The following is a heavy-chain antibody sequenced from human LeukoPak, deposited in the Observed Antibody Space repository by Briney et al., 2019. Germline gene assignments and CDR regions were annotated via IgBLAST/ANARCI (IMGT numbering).Heavy chain of an antibody. CDR3: ARDPAKGAATYFDY. Sequence: PGTSLRLSCTASAFPFSNYAMNWVRQTPGKGLERVALISFDGGKIYYADSMKGRFTISRDNSKNTLFLQMNSLTVEDTAVYYCARDPAKGAATYFDYWGQGTLVTVSS. V-gene: IGHV3-30*04. D-gene: IGHD2-15*01. CDR1: AFPFSNYA. J-gene: IGHJ4*02. CDR2: ISFDGGKI.